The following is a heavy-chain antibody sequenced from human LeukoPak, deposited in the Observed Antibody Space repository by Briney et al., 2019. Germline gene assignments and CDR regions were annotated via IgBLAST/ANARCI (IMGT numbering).Heavy chain of an antibody. CDR2: IYYSGST. J-gene: IGHJ5*02. CDR1: GGSISSYY. CDR3: ARVATMVRGVSRGFDP. V-gene: IGHV4-59*01. D-gene: IGHD3-10*01. Sequence: SETLSLTCTVSGGSISSYYWSWIRQPPGKGLEWIGYIYYSGSTNYNPSLKSRVTISVDTSKNQFSLKLSSVTAADTAVYYCARVATMVRGVSRGFDPWGQGTLVTVSS.